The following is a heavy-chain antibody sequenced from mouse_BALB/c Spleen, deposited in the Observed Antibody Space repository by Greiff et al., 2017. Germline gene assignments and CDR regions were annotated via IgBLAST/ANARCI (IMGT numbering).Heavy chain of an antibody. CDR1: GYAFSSSW. CDR3: ARGGYGLAY. D-gene: IGHD2-2*01. J-gene: IGHJ3*01. Sequence: VQLQQSGPELVKPGASVKISCKASGYAFSSSWMNWVKQRPGQGLEWIGRIYPGDGDTNYNGKFKGKATLTADKPSSTAYMQLSSLTSVDSAVYFCARGGYGLAYWGQGTLVTVSA. CDR2: IYPGDGDT. V-gene: IGHV1-82*01.